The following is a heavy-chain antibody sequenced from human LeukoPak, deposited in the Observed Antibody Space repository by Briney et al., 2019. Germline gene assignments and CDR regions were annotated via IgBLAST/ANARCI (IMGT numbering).Heavy chain of an antibody. Sequence: ASVKVSCKASGYTFTSYGITWVRQAPGQGLEWMGWINAYNGNTNYAQKLQGRVTMTTDTSTSTAYMELRSLRSDDTAVCYCARRGLSDFYYSYMDVWGKGTTVTVSS. D-gene: IGHD3-16*01. CDR3: ARRGLSDFYYSYMDV. CDR1: GYTFTSYG. V-gene: IGHV1-18*01. CDR2: INAYNGNT. J-gene: IGHJ6*03.